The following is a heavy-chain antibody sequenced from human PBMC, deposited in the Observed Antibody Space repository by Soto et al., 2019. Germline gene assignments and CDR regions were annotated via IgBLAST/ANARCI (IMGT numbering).Heavy chain of an antibody. Sequence: PSETLSLTCTVSGGSISSYYWSWIRQPPGKGLEWIGYIYYSGSTNYNPSLKSRVAISVDTSKNQFSLKLSSVTAADTAVYYCARELGYCSGNICYSGWFDPWGQGTPVTVSS. V-gene: IGHV4-59*01. D-gene: IGHD2-15*01. CDR3: ARELGYCSGNICYSGWFDP. J-gene: IGHJ5*02. CDR1: GGSISSYY. CDR2: IYYSGST.